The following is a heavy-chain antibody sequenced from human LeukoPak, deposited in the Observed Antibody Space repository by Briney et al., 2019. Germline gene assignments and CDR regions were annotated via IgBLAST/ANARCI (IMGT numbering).Heavy chain of an antibody. J-gene: IGHJ3*02. D-gene: IGHD3-9*01. CDR2: IYSGGTT. Sequence: PGGSLRLSCAASGFTVSSNYMSWVRQAPGRGLEWVSVIYSGGTTYYADSVKGRFTISRDNSKNTLYLQMNSLRAEDTAVYYCARDLETDIYDAFDIWGQGTMVTVSS. V-gene: IGHV3-66*01. CDR3: ARDLETDIYDAFDI. CDR1: GFTVSSNY.